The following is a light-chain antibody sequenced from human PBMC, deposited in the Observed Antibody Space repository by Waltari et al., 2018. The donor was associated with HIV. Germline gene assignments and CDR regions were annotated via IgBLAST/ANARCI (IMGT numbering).Light chain of an antibody. J-gene: IGKJ4*01. CDR2: DAS. CDR1: QSVSTS. CDR3: QQYSNWPLT. V-gene: IGKV3-15*01. Sequence: EIEMTQSPAPLSVSPGERATLSCRASQSVSTSSAWYQQKPGQPPRLLFYDASTRASGVPARFSGSGSGTEFTLTISSLQSEDFAVYYCQQYSNWPLTFGGGTKVEI.